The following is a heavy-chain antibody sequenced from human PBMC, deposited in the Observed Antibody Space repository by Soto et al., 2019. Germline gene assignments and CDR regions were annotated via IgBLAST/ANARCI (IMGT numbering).Heavy chain of an antibody. Sequence: EVQLLESGGGLVRPGGSLRLSCAASGFSFTSDALSWVRQAPGKGLEWVSTISGSDGKTYYADSVKGRFSISRDTSKTTLYLLMNSLRVEDTAVYYCATWSFLDYWGQGTRVTVS. CDR3: ATWSFLDY. J-gene: IGHJ4*02. D-gene: IGHD1-26*01. V-gene: IGHV3-23*01. CDR1: GFSFTSDA. CDR2: ISGSDGKT.